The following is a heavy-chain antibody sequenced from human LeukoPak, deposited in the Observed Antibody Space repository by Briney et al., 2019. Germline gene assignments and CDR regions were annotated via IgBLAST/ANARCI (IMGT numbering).Heavy chain of an antibody. J-gene: IGHJ4*02. CDR3: AGDTSGSYYNPHFDY. V-gene: IGHV4-61*02. CDR1: GGSISSGSYY. D-gene: IGHD3-10*01. CDR2: IYTSGST. Sequence: PSETLSLTCTVSGGSISSGSYYWSWIRQPAGKGLEWIGRIYTSGSTNYNPSLKSRVTISVDTSKNQFSLKLSSVTAADTAVYYCAGDTSGSYYNPHFDYWGQGTLVTVSS.